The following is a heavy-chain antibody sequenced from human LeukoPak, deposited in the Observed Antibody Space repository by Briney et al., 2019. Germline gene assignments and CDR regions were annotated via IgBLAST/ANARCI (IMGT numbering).Heavy chain of an antibody. V-gene: IGHV4-59*01. Sequence: SETLSLTCTVSGGSISSYYWSWIRQPPGKGLEWIGYIYYSGSTNYNPSLKSRVTISVDTSKNQFSLKLSSVTAADTAVYYCARDKTGNNWFDPWGQGTLVTVSS. D-gene: IGHD1-1*01. CDR1: GGSISSYY. J-gene: IGHJ5*02. CDR3: ARDKTGNNWFDP. CDR2: IYYSGST.